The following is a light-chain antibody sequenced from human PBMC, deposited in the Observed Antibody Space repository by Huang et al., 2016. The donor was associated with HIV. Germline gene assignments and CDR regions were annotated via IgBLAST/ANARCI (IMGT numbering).Light chain of an antibody. CDR2: DAS. Sequence: DIQMTQSPSSLSASVGYRVTITCQASQDISNYLNWYQQKPGKAPKLLIYDASNLETGVPSRFSGSRSGTHFTFTINNLQPEDIATYYCQQYDNLHTFGQGTKLEIK. V-gene: IGKV1-33*01. CDR1: QDISNY. CDR3: QQYDNLHT. J-gene: IGKJ2*01.